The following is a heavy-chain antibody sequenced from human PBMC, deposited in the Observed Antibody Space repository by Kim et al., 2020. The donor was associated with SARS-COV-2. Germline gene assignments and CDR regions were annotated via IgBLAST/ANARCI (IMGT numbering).Heavy chain of an antibody. J-gene: IGHJ4*02. V-gene: IGHV3-30*01. D-gene: IGHD3-22*01. CDR3: AREGLGDSSKSY. Sequence: YYADSVEGHFTISRDNSKNTLYLQMNSLRADDTAVYYCAREGLGDSSKSYWGQGTLVTVSS.